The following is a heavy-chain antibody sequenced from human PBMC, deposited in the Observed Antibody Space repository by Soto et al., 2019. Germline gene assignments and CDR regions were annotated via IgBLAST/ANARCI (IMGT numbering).Heavy chain of an antibody. V-gene: IGHV3-23*01. CDR3: ANGESGKYYFDY. J-gene: IGHJ4*02. Sequence: EVQLLESGGGLVQPGGSLRLSCAASGFTFSSYAMSWVGQAPGKGLEWVSAISGSGGSTYYADSVKGRFTISRDNSKNTLYLQMNSLRAEDTAVYYCANGESGKYYFDYWGQGTLVTVSS. D-gene: IGHD2-21*01. CDR1: GFTFSSYA. CDR2: ISGSGGST.